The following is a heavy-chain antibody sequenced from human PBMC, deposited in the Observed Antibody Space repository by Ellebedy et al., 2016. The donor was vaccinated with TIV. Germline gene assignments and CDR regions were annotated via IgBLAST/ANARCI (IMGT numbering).Heavy chain of an antibody. Sequence: GESLKISCAASGFTVSSNHINWVRQAPGKGLEWVSVIYSGGTTYYADSVKGRFTISRDNSKNTLYLQMNSLRAEDTAVYYCARDRFSSDYWFDPWGQGTLVTVSS. V-gene: IGHV3-53*01. J-gene: IGHJ5*02. CDR2: IYSGGTT. CDR1: GFTVSSNH. CDR3: ARDRFSSDYWFDP. D-gene: IGHD2-21*02.